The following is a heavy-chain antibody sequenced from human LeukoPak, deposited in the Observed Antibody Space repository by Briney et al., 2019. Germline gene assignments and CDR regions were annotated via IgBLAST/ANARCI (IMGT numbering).Heavy chain of an antibody. CDR1: GGSISGSNW. D-gene: IGHD2-15*01. CDR3: ATYCSGGSCYGGADY. J-gene: IGHJ4*02. V-gene: IGHV4-4*02. Sequence: SETLSLTCAVSGGSISGSNWWSWVRQPPGKGLEGIGEIYHSGSTNYNPSLKSRVTISVDKSKNQFSLKLSSVTAADTAVYYCATYCSGGSCYGGADYWGQGTLVTVSS. CDR2: IYHSGST.